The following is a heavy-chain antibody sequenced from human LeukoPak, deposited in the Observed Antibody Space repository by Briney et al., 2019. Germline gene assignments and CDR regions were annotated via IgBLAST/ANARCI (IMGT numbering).Heavy chain of an antibody. CDR1: GVSFSGYY. CDR3: ARVIVVTQTFDY. CDR2: INHSGST. Sequence: PSETLSLTCAVYGVSFSGYYWSWIRQPPGKGLEWIGEINHSGSTNYNPSLKSRVTISVDTSKNQSSLKLSSVTAADTAVYYCARVIVVTQTFDYWGQGTLVTVSS. J-gene: IGHJ4*02. D-gene: IGHD4-23*01. V-gene: IGHV4-34*01.